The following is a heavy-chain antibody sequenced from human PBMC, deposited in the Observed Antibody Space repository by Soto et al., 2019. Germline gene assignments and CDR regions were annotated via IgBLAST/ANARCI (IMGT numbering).Heavy chain of an antibody. V-gene: IGHV4-59*01. J-gene: IGHJ4*02. CDR1: GGSISTYY. D-gene: IGHD1-7*01. Sequence: SETLSLTCTVSGGSISTYYWSWIRQPPGKGLEWIGYIYYSGSTNYNPSLKSRVTISVDTSKNQFSLKLSSVTAADTAMYYCARERELRLDYWGQGTLVTVSS. CDR2: IYYSGST. CDR3: ARERELRLDY.